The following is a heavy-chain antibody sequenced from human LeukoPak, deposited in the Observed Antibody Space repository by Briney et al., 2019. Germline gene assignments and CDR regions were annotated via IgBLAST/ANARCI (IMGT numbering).Heavy chain of an antibody. J-gene: IGHJ6*02. Sequence: SETLSLTCTVSGGSISSYYWSWIRQPPGKGLEWIGYIYYSGSTNYNPSLKSRVTISVDTSKNQFSLKLSSVAAADTAVYYCAGSIAAAGGLYYYYGMDVWGQGTTVTVSS. CDR3: AGSIAAAGGLYYYYGMDV. D-gene: IGHD6-13*01. CDR1: GGSISSYY. CDR2: IYYSGST. V-gene: IGHV4-59*08.